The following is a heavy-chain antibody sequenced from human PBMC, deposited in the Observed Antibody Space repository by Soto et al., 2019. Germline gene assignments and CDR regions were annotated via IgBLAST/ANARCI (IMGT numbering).Heavy chain of an antibody. CDR3: ARGPVRGMGGDS. CDR2: INSILGIS. D-gene: IGHD3-16*01. J-gene: IGHJ5*01. V-gene: IGHV1-69*02. CDR1: GGTFNSDT. Sequence: QVQLVQSGAEVKEPGSSVKVSCKASGGTFNSDTINWVRQAPGQGLEWMGRINSILGISNYAQKFQGRIAITADKSTHSGYMELSSLRSEDTAVYYCARGPVRGMGGDSWGQGTLVTVSS.